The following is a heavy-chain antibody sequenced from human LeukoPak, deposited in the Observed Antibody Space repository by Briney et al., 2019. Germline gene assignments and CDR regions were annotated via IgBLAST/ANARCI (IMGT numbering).Heavy chain of an antibody. D-gene: IGHD3-16*01. V-gene: IGHV3-21*01. CDR3: ARHLLSGDFWGIDY. CDR2: ISSSGTYI. Sequence: GGSLRLSCAASGFTFSSYSMNWVRQAPGKGLEWVSSISSSGTYIYYAHSVKGRFTISRDNAKNSLYLQMNSLRAEDTAVYYCARHLLSGDFWGIDYWGQGTLVTVSS. CDR1: GFTFSSYS. J-gene: IGHJ4*02.